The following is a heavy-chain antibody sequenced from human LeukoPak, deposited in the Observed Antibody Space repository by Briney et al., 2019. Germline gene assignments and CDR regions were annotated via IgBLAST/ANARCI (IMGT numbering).Heavy chain of an antibody. CDR2: INGDGSTT. D-gene: IGHD4-23*01. J-gene: IGHJ3*02. V-gene: IGHV3-74*03. CDR1: GFTFSTYW. CDR3: ARANGDKHDAFDI. Sequence: GGSLRLSCTASGFTFSTYWINWVRQSPGKGLVWVALINGDGSTTTHADSVKGRFTISRDNAKNTAYLQMNSLRDEDTAVYYCARANGDKHDAFDIWGQGTMVTVSS.